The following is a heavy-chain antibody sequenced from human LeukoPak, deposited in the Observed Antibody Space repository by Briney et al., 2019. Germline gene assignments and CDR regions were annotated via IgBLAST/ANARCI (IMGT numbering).Heavy chain of an antibody. CDR2: IYYSGST. CDR1: GGSVSSGSYY. Sequence: SETLSLTCTVSGGSVSSGSYYWSWIRQPPGKGLEWIGYIYYSGSTNYNPSLKSRVTISVDTSKNQFSLKLSSVTAADTAVYYCARDGDYGGNSFGLPQQKDAFDIWGQGTMVTVSS. CDR3: ARDGDYGGNSFGLPQQKDAFDI. D-gene: IGHD4-23*01. J-gene: IGHJ3*02. V-gene: IGHV4-61*01.